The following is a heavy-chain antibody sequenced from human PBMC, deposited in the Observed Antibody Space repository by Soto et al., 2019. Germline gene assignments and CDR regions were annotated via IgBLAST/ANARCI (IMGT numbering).Heavy chain of an antibody. J-gene: IGHJ4*01. CDR2: INPNGGGT. CDR1: EYTFTGYY. V-gene: IGHV1-2*02. Sequence: ASVKVSCKTSEYTFTGYYLHWVRQVPGQGLEWMGWINPNGGGTIYAQKFQGRLTMTRDTSITTAYMELSRLRSDDTAFYYCATSSDWSPLLDYWGQVTLVTVSS. CDR3: ATSSDWSPLLDY. D-gene: IGHD6-19*01.